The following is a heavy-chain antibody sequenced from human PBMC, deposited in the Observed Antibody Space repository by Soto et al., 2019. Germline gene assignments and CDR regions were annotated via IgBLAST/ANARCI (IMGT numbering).Heavy chain of an antibody. Sequence: PSETLSLTCAVSGYSISSGYYWGWIRQPPGKGLEWIGSIYHSGSTYYNPSLKSRVTISVDTSENQFSLKLSSVTAADSAVYYCARDGYYYDSSGYYPNDAFDIWGQGTMVTVSS. CDR3: ARDGYYYDSSGYYPNDAFDI. CDR2: IYHSGST. V-gene: IGHV4-38-2*02. D-gene: IGHD3-22*01. J-gene: IGHJ3*02. CDR1: GYSISSGYY.